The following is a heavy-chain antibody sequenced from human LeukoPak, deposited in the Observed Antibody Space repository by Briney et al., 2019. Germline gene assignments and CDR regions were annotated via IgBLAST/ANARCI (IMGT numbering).Heavy chain of an antibody. V-gene: IGHV1-8*01. CDR2: MNPNSGNT. CDR3: ARGMVSGYDRYYYYYYMDV. Sequence: ASVKVSCKASGYTFTSYDINWVRQATGQGLEWMGWMNPNSGNTGYAQKFQGRVTMTRNTSISTAYMELSSLRSEDTAVYYCARGMVSGYDRYYYYYYMDVWGKGTTVTISS. D-gene: IGHD5-12*01. CDR1: GYTFTSYD. J-gene: IGHJ6*03.